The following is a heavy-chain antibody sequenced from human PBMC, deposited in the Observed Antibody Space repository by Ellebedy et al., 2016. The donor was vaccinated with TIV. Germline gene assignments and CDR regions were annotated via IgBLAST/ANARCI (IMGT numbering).Heavy chain of an antibody. CDR3: ARAVGTSGTGAPY. J-gene: IGHJ4*02. CDR2: ISSSSSYI. Sequence: PGGSLRLSCAASGFTFSSYSMNWVRQAPGKGLEWVSSISSSSSYIYYVDSVKGRFTISRDNSKNTLHLQMNSLRVEDTAVYYCARAVGTSGTGAPYWGQGTLVSVSS. D-gene: IGHD3-10*01. CDR1: GFTFSSYS. V-gene: IGHV3-21*01.